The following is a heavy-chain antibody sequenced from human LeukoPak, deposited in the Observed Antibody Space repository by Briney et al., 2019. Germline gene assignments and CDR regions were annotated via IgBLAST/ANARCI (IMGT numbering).Heavy chain of an antibody. D-gene: IGHD3/OR15-3a*01. CDR1: GGSIGTYW. CDR2: IYLSGST. V-gene: IGHV4-59*08. CDR3: ARQGEDFWTGYYTDSYMDV. Sequence: PSETLSLTCTVSGGSIGTYWWSWVRQPPGRGLEWIGNIYLSGSTNYNPSLKSRVTISVDTSKNQFFLKLSSMTAADTAVYFCARQGEDFWTGYYTDSYMDVRGKGTTVTVSS. J-gene: IGHJ6*03.